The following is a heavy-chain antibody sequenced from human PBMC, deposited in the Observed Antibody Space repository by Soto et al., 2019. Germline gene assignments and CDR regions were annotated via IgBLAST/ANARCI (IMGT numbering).Heavy chain of an antibody. D-gene: IGHD5-18*01. CDR3: ALQGGYSYGYLVYY. Sequence: GESLKISCAASGFTFSSYGMHWVRQAPGKGLEWVAVISYDGSNKYYADSVKGRFTISRDNSKNTLYLQMNSLRAEDTAVYYCALQGGYSYGYLVYYWGQGTLVTVSS. CDR1: GFTFSSYG. V-gene: IGHV3-30*03. CDR2: ISYDGSNK. J-gene: IGHJ4*02.